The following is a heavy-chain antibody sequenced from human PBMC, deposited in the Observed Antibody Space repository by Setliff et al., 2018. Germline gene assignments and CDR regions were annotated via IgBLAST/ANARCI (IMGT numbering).Heavy chain of an antibody. D-gene: IGHD3-10*01. V-gene: IGHV1-18*01. J-gene: IGHJ4*02. CDR3: ARVGFRGVMSAYFDF. CDR1: GYTFSTYG. Sequence: ASVKVSCKASGYTFSTYGIAWARQAPGQGLEWMGWISPYNGYIIYAHKFQGRVTMTTDTSTGTADMELRNLRSDDTAVYYCARVGFRGVMSAYFDFWGQGTQVTVSS. CDR2: ISPYNGYI.